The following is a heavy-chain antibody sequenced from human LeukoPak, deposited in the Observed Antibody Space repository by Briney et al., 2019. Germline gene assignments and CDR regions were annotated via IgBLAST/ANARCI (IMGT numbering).Heavy chain of an antibody. J-gene: IGHJ6*02. V-gene: IGHV3-23*01. CDR1: GFSFSSYA. Sequence: PGGSLRLSCAASGFSFSSYAMAWVRQAPGKGLEWVSTISRSGGSTHYADSVKGRFTISRDNSKNTLYLQMNSLRAEDTAVYYCAKDPYYYDSSGYGYGMDVWGQGTTVTVSS. CDR2: ISRSGGST. CDR3: AKDPYYYDSSGYGYGMDV. D-gene: IGHD3-22*01.